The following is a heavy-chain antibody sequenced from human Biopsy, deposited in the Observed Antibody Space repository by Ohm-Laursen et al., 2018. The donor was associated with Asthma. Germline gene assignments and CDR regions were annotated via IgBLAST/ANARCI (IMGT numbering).Heavy chain of an antibody. CDR1: GFTFDDYG. J-gene: IGHJ4*02. CDR2: ISWNSGSI. Sequence: SLRLSCAASGFTFDDYGMHWVRQAPGKGLEWVSGISWNSGSIGYADSVKGRFTISRDNAKNSLYLQMNSLRVEDTALHYCAKATLGDIGKDYWGQGTPVTVSS. D-gene: IGHD2-21*01. CDR3: AKATLGDIGKDY. V-gene: IGHV3-9*01.